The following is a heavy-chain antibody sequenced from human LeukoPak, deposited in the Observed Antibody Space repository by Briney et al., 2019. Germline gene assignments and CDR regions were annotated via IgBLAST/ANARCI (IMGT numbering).Heavy chain of an antibody. Sequence: GGSLRLSCAASGFTFGTYAMSWVRRAPGKGPEWVSSISGSGVSTFYADSVKGRFTISRDNSKNTLYLQMHSLRGEDTAMYYCAKTVGVNFLDYWGQGTLVTVSS. V-gene: IGHV3-23*01. CDR1: GFTFGTYA. CDR2: ISGSGVST. CDR3: AKTVGVNFLDY. D-gene: IGHD1-26*01. J-gene: IGHJ4*02.